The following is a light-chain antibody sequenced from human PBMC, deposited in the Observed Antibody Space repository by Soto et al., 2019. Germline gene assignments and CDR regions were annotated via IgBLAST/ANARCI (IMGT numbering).Light chain of an antibody. CDR3: QQYGSSPIT. V-gene: IGKV3-11*01. CDR1: QSVSSS. Sequence: EIVLTQSPATLSLSPGERATLSCRASQSVSSSLAWYQQKPGQAPRLLIYDASNRATGIPVRFSGSGSGTDFTLTISSLEPEDFAVYYCQQYGSSPITFGQGTRLEIK. J-gene: IGKJ5*01. CDR2: DAS.